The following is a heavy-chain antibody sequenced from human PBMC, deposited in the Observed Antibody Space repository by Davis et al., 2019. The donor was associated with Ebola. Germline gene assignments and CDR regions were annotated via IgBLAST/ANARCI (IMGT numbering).Heavy chain of an antibody. V-gene: IGHV3-73*01. D-gene: IGHD2-15*01. CDR1: GFTFSGSA. CDR3: TRLKVLVAAVDDYYYGMDV. CDR2: IRSKANSYAT. Sequence: GESLKISCAASGFTFSGSAMHWVRQASGKGLEWVGRIRSKANSYATAYAASVKGRFTISRDDSKNTAYLQMNSLKTEDTAVYYCTRLKVLVAAVDDYYYGMDVWGQGTTVTVSS. J-gene: IGHJ6*02.